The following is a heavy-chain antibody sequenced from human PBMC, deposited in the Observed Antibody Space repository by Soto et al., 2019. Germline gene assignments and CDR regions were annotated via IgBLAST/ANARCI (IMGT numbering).Heavy chain of an antibody. D-gene: IGHD6-19*01. V-gene: IGHV3-33*01. Sequence: PGGSLRLSCAASGFTFSSYGMHWVRQAPGKGLEWVAVIWYDGSNKYYADSVKGRYTISRDDSKNTVYLQMNSLGAEDTAVYYCTRDPLIAVAAYDAFDIWSQGTSVTVSS. J-gene: IGHJ3*02. CDR1: GFTFSSYG. CDR3: TRDPLIAVAAYDAFDI. CDR2: IWYDGSNK.